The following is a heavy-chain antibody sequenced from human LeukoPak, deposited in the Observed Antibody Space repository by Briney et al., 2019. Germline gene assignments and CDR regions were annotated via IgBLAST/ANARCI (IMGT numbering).Heavy chain of an antibody. Sequence: GGSLRLSCAASGFTFSSYAMSWVRQAPGKGLEWVSAISGSGGSTYYADSVKGRFTISRDNAKNSLYLQMNSLRAEDTAVYYCASRSGDGPYYFDYWGQGTLVTVSS. CDR2: ISGSGGST. J-gene: IGHJ4*02. V-gene: IGHV3-23*01. CDR1: GFTFSSYA. CDR3: ASRSGDGPYYFDY. D-gene: IGHD3-10*01.